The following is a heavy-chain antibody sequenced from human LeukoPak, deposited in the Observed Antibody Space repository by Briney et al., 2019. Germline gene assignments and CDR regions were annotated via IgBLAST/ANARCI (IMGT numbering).Heavy chain of an antibody. CDR2: IYYSGST. Sequence: NTSETLSLTCTVSGGSISSYYWSWIRQPPGKGLEWIGYIYYSGSTNYKPSLKSRVTISVDTSKNQFSLKLNSVTAADTAVYYCARGGYYGSGNDFRFDPWGQGTLVTVSS. CDR3: ARGGYYGSGNDFRFDP. J-gene: IGHJ5*02. CDR1: GGSISSYY. D-gene: IGHD3-10*01. V-gene: IGHV4-59*01.